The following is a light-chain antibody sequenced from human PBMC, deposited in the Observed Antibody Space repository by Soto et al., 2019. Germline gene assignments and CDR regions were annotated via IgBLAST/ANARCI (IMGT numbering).Light chain of an antibody. CDR3: QQYDNLPIT. J-gene: IGKJ5*01. CDR1: QDISNY. V-gene: IGKV1-33*01. CDR2: DAS. Sequence: DIQMTQSPSSLSASVGDRVTITCQASQDISNYLNWYQQKPGKAPKLLIYDASNLETGVPSRFSGSGSWTDFTFTNSSLQPEDIATYYCQQYDNLPITFGQGTRLEIK.